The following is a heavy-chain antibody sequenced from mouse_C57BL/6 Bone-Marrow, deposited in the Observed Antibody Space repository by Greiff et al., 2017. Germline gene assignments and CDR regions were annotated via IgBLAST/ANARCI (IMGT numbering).Heavy chain of an antibody. D-gene: IGHD3-1*01. V-gene: IGHV1-4*01. Sequence: VKLLESGAELARPGASVKMSCKASGYTFTSYTMHWVKQRPGQGLEWIGYINPSSGYTKYNQKFKDKATLTADKSSSTAYMQLSSLTSEDSAVYCWARTGALDYWGQGTTLTVSS. J-gene: IGHJ2*01. CDR1: GYTFTSYT. CDR3: ARTGALDY. CDR2: INPSSGYT.